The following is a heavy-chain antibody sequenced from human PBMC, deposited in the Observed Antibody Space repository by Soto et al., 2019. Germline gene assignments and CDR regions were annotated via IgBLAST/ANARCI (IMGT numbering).Heavy chain of an antibody. Sequence: PGGSLRLSCAASGFTFSSYGMHWVRQAPGKGLEWVSYISSSGSTIYYADSVKGRFTISRDNAKNSLYLQMNSLRAEDTAVYYCARVADSSSVQAIDYWGQGTLVTVSS. CDR3: ARVADSSSVQAIDY. J-gene: IGHJ4*02. V-gene: IGHV3-48*04. D-gene: IGHD6-6*01. CDR1: GFTFSSYG. CDR2: ISSSGSTI.